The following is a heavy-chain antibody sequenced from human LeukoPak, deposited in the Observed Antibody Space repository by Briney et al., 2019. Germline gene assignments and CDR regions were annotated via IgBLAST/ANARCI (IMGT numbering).Heavy chain of an antibody. CDR1: GGSISSSSYY. J-gene: IGHJ4*01. D-gene: IGHD4-17*01. CDR2: IYYSGST. V-gene: IGHV4-39*01. CDR3: ARLDYGDPYYFDY. Sequence: SETLSLTCTVSGGSISSSSYYWGWIRQPPGKGLEWIGSIYYSGSTYFNPSLKSRVTISVDTSKNQFSLKLSSVTAADTAVYYCARLDYGDPYYFDYWGQEPWSPSPQ.